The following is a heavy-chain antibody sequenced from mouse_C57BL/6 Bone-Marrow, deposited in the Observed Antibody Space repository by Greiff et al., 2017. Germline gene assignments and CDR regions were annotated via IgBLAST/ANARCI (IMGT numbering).Heavy chain of an antibody. D-gene: IGHD2-1*01. CDR1: GFNIKDDY. J-gene: IGHJ2*01. CDR3: TSIYGSEDSLDY. V-gene: IGHV14-4*01. Sequence: EVQLQQSGAELVRPGASVKLSCTASGFNIKDDYMHWVKQRPEQGLEWIGWIDPENGDTEYASKFQGKATITADKSSNTAYLKLSSLTSEDTAVYYCTSIYGSEDSLDYGGQGTTPTVTA. CDR2: IDPENGDT.